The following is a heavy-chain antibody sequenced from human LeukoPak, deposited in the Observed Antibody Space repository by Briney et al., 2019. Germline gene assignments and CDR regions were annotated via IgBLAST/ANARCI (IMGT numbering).Heavy chain of an antibody. D-gene: IGHD5-18*01. V-gene: IGHV3-13*01. CDR1: GFTLGSHD. Sequence: QSGGSLRLSCTASGFTLGSHDMHWVRQTTGEGLEWAAAIASGFQTFYAGSVKGRFTVSREDAKNSLYLQMNSLRAGDTAVYYCVREARGYHYTYFDYWGQGTLVTVSS. CDR3: VREARGYHYTYFDY. J-gene: IGHJ4*02. CDR2: IASGFQT.